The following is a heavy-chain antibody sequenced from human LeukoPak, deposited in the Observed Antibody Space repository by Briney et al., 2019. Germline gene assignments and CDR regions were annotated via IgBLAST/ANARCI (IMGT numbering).Heavy chain of an antibody. CDR2: IFSGGGT. V-gene: IGHV3-53*01. D-gene: IGHD6-13*01. Sequence: PGGSLRLSCAASGFTFSSYWMTWVRQAPGKGLEWVSVIFSGGGTYYADSVKGRFTISRDNSKNTLYLQMSSLRAEDTAVYYCASGRYSSSWYHHFDYWGQGTLVTVSS. CDR3: ASGRYSSSWYHHFDY. CDR1: GFTFSSYW. J-gene: IGHJ4*02.